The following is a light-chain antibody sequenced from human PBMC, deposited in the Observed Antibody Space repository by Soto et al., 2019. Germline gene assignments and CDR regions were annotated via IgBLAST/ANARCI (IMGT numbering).Light chain of an antibody. V-gene: IGLV2-8*01. CDR1: SSDVGGYNF. Sequence: QSVLTQPPSASGSPGQSVTISCTGTSSDVGGYNFVSWYQQHPGKAPKLMIYEVDKRPSGVPDRFSGSKSGNTASLTVSGLQAEDEADDYCISYAVTTSYVFGTGTKVTVL. CDR3: ISYAVTTSYV. J-gene: IGLJ1*01. CDR2: EVD.